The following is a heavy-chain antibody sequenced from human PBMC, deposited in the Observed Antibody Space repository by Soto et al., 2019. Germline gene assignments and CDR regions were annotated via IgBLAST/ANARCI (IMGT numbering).Heavy chain of an antibody. Sequence: QVQLQQWGAGLLKPSETLSLTCAVYGGSFSGYYWSWIRQPPGKGLEWIGEINHSGSTNYNPSLKSRVIISEDTSKNQFSLKLSSVTAAATAVYYCARGGGRIFDYWGQGTLVTVSS. CDR2: INHSGST. CDR1: GGSFSGYY. D-gene: IGHD3-16*01. J-gene: IGHJ4*02. CDR3: ARGGGRIFDY. V-gene: IGHV4-34*01.